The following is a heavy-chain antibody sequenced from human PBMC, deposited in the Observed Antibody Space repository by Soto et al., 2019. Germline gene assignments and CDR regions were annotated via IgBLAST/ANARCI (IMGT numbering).Heavy chain of an antibody. Sequence: ASVKVSCKASGGTFSSYTISWVRQAPGQGLEWMGWVNTHSDQTNYAQRLPGRVTMATDKSTSTVYMELRNLRSDDTSVYYCAREYCTSDSCYLPDVWGKGTTVTVSS. CDR1: GGTFSSYT. J-gene: IGHJ6*04. D-gene: IGHD2-2*01. CDR2: VNTHSDQT. V-gene: IGHV1-18*01. CDR3: AREYCTSDSCYLPDV.